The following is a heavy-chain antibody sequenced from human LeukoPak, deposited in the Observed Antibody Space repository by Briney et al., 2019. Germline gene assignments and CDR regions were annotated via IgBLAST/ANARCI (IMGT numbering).Heavy chain of an antibody. CDR2: MNPNSGNT. Sequence: ASVKVSCKASGYTFTSYDINWVRQATGQGLEWMGWMNPNSGNTGYAQKFQGRVTITADESTSTAYMELSSLRSEDTAVYYCATAHCSSTSCYLAYYYYMDVWGKGTTVTVSS. V-gene: IGHV1-8*03. J-gene: IGHJ6*03. D-gene: IGHD2-2*01. CDR3: ATAHCSSTSCYLAYYYYMDV. CDR1: GYTFTSYD.